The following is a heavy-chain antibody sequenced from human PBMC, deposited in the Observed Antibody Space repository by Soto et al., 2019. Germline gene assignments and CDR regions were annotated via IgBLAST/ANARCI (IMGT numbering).Heavy chain of an antibody. Sequence: GGSLRLSCAASGFTFSTYAMAWVRQAPGKGLEWVSGVSASGLNTDYADPVKGRFYISRDNSKNTVSLQMNNLRVEDTAVYYCVGDDWGPAHFRGQGTLVTVSS. CDR2: VSASGLNT. CDR3: VGDDWGPAHF. V-gene: IGHV3-23*01. D-gene: IGHD2-2*01. J-gene: IGHJ4*02. CDR1: GFTFSTYA.